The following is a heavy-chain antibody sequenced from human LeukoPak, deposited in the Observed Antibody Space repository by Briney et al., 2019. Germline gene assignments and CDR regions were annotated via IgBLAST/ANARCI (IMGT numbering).Heavy chain of an antibody. CDR1: GFTINSNY. CDR2: IFGGGKT. D-gene: IGHD2-8*01. Sequence: GGSLRLSCAASGFTINSNYMSWVRQAPGKGLEWVSIIFGGGKTYYADSVEGRFTISGDNSNNALFLQMNSLRAEDTGVYYCASRGLYPDTNGYHPYWGQGTLVTVSS. V-gene: IGHV3-66*01. J-gene: IGHJ4*02. CDR3: ASRGLYPDTNGYHPY.